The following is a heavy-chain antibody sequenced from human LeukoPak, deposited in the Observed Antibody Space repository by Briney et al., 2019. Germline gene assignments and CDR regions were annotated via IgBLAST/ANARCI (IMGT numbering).Heavy chain of an antibody. CDR3: ARKGSTHYTKTFDY. D-gene: IGHD4-11*01. J-gene: IGHJ4*02. Sequence: QSGGSLRLSCAASGFTFSSYSMNWVRQAPGKGLEWVSYISSTGNTIYYADSVKGRFTISRDNAKDSLFLQMNSLRDEDTAVYYCARKGSTHYTKTFDYWGQGTLVTASS. V-gene: IGHV3-48*02. CDR1: GFTFSSYS. CDR2: ISSTGNTI.